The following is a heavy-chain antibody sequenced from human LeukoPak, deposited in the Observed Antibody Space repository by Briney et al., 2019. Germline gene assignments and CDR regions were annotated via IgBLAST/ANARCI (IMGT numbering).Heavy chain of an antibody. D-gene: IGHD6-19*01. CDR1: GYSISSGYY. CDR2: IYHSGST. V-gene: IGHV4-38-2*02. CDR3: AREAGTFDY. Sequence: SETLSLTCTVSGYSISSGYYWGWIRQPPGKGLEWIGSIYHSGSTYYNPSLKSRVTISVDTSKNQFSLKLSSVTAADTAVYYCAREAGTFDYWGQGTLATVSS. J-gene: IGHJ4*02.